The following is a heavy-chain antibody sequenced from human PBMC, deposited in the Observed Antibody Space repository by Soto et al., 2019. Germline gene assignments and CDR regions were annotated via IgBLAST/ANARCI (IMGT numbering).Heavy chain of an antibody. V-gene: IGHV3-30-3*01. CDR1: GFTFSSYA. D-gene: IGHD1-26*01. Sequence: LRLSCAASGFTFSSYAMHWVRQAPGKGLEWVAVISYDGSNKYYADSVKGRFTISRDNSKNTLYLQMNSLRAEDTAVYYCARDWGALPSYYYYGMDVWGQGTTVTVSS. CDR2: ISYDGSNK. CDR3: ARDWGALPSYYYYGMDV. J-gene: IGHJ6*02.